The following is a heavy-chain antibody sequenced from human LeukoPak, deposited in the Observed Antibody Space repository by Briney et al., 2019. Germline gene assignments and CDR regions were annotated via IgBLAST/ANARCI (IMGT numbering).Heavy chain of an antibody. D-gene: IGHD2-15*01. CDR2: IKQDESEK. CDR3: ARDLVAAQRGGDY. CDR1: GFTFSSYW. Sequence: PGGSLRLSCAASGFTFSSYWMSWVRQAPGKGLEWVANIKQDESEKYYVDSVKGRFTISRDNAKNSLYLHMNSLRAEDTAVYYCARDLVAAQRGGDYWGQGTLVTVSS. J-gene: IGHJ4*02. V-gene: IGHV3-7*01.